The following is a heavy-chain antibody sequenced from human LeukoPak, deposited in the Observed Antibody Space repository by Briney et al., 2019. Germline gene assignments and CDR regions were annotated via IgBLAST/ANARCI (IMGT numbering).Heavy chain of an antibody. CDR2: INSDGSST. CDR1: GFTFSSYW. J-gene: IGHJ4*02. CDR3: ARLRSSGWSYFDY. V-gene: IGHV3-74*01. Sequence: GGSLRLSCAASGFTFSSYWMHWVRQAPGKGLVWVSRINSDGSSTTYADSVKGRFTISRDNAKNTLYLQMNSLRAEDTAVYYCARLRSSGWSYFDYWGQGTLVTVSS. D-gene: IGHD6-19*01.